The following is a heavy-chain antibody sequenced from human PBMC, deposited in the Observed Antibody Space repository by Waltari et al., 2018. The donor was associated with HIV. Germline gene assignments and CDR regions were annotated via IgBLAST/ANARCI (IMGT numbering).Heavy chain of an antibody. V-gene: IGHV1-69*12. CDR2: IIPVFGTA. CDR1: GGSFSSCA. D-gene: IGHD6-13*01. Sequence: QVQLVQSGAEVKKPGSSVKVSCRASGGSFSSCAITGVRMAPGQGLEWMGGIIPVFGTANYAQKFQGRVTITADESTSTAYMDLRSLTSEDTAVYYCARILGSSWYNWIDSWGQGTLVTVSS. J-gene: IGHJ5*01. CDR3: ARILGSSWYNWIDS.